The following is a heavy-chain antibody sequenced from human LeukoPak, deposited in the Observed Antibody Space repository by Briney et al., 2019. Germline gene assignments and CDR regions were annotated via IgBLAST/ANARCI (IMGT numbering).Heavy chain of an antibody. CDR2: IYYSGST. D-gene: IGHD3-10*01. Sequence: SETLSLTCTVSGGSISSYYWSWIRQPPGKGLEWIGYIYYSGSTNYNPSLKSRVTISVDTSKNQFSLKLSSVTAADTAVYYCARLYGSGSYYNGDYWGQGTLVTVSS. CDR1: GGSISSYY. V-gene: IGHV4-59*12. J-gene: IGHJ4*02. CDR3: ARLYGSGSYYNGDY.